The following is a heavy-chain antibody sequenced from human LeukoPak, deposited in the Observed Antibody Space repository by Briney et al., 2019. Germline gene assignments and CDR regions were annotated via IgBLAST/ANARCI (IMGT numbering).Heavy chain of an antibody. Sequence: GGSLRLSCTASGFIFNRNAMHWVRQPPGKGLEDLAAISSNGGSTEYAKSVKGRFTISRDNSKNTLYLQMGTLRTEDTAVYFCARGGATTRRPLDSWGQGTLVTVS. D-gene: IGHD1-26*01. CDR2: ISSNGGST. V-gene: IGHV3-64*01. CDR3: ARGGATTRRPLDS. J-gene: IGHJ4*02. CDR1: GFIFNRNA.